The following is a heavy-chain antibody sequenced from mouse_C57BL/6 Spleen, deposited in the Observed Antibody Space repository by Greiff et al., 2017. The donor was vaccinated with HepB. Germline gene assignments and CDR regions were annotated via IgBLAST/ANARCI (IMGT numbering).Heavy chain of an antibody. CDR3: ARGEIYDGYFDV. Sequence: DVMLVESEGGLVQPGSSMKLSCTASGFTFSDYYMAWVRQVPEKGLEWVANINYDGSSTYYLDSLKSRFIISRDNAKNILYLQMSSLKSEDTATYYCARGEIYDGYFDVWGTGTTVTVSS. D-gene: IGHD2-3*01. CDR1: GFTFSDYY. V-gene: IGHV5-16*01. CDR2: INYDGSST. J-gene: IGHJ1*03.